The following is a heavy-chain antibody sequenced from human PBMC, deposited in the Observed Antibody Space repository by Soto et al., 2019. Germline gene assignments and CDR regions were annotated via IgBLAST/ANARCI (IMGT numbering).Heavy chain of an antibody. Sequence: EVQLVESGGGLVQPGGSLRLSCAASGFTFSSYAMHWVRQAPGKGLEYVSAITSSGGNTDYASSVKGRFTISRDNSKNTLYLQMGSLRAEDMAGYYCAGRIPFGYGMDVWGQGTTVTVSS. D-gene: IGHD2-21*01. CDR2: ITSSGGNT. CDR1: GFTFSSYA. CDR3: AGRIPFGYGMDV. J-gene: IGHJ6*02. V-gene: IGHV3-64*01.